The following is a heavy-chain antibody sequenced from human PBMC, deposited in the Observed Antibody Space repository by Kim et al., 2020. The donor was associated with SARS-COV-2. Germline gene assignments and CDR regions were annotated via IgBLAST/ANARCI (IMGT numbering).Heavy chain of an antibody. J-gene: IGHJ3*02. V-gene: IGHV3-23*01. CDR3: AKDYAGKRAFDI. Sequence: SADSVTRRFTTSRDNSKTLLFLQMHSLRAEDTAIYYCAKDYAGKRAFDIWGQGTMVTVSS. D-gene: IGHD3-10*01.